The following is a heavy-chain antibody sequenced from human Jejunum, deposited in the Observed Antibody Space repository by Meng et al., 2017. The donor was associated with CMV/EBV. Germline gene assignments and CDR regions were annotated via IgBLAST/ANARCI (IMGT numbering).Heavy chain of an antibody. CDR2: RSRRRRKK. CDR3: ARDTTNFDY. CDR1: GVTCRRKR. Sequence: ASGVTCRRKRMNRRRKERGKGMEWVKKRSRRRRKKKEEEKVKGRLKIKRDKDKNSLYLQMNRLRAEDTAVYYCARDTTNFDYWGQGTLVTSPQ. D-gene: IGHD1-14*01. J-gene: IGHJ4*02. V-gene: IGHV3-21*05.